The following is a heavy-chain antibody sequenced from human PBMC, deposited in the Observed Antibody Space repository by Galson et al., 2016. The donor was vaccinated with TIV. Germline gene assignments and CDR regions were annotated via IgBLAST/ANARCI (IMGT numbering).Heavy chain of an antibody. V-gene: IGHV3-30*02. J-gene: IGHJ3*01. CDR3: VKDRVGATYWGRPFDV. CDR2: IRYDGSNK. D-gene: IGHD1-26*01. Sequence: SLRLSCAASGFIFRNYGMHWVRQAPGRGLEWVAFIRYDGSNKFYADSVKGRFTISRDNSKDTLYVQMNSLRVEDTAVYYCVKDRVGATYWGRPFDVWGQGTMVTVSS. CDR1: GFIFRNYG.